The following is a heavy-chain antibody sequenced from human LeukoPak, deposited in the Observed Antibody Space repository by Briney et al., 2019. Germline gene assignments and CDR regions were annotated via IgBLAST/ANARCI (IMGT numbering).Heavy chain of an antibody. Sequence: ASVKVSCEASGYTFTSYGISWVRQAPGQGLEWMGWISGYNGNTKYVEKLQGRVTMTTDTSTTTAYTELRTLRSDDTAVYYCARDMVGLAADGNWFDPWGQGTLVTVSS. CDR1: GYTFTSYG. V-gene: IGHV1-18*01. J-gene: IGHJ5*02. CDR2: ISGYNGNT. D-gene: IGHD6-13*01. CDR3: ARDMVGLAADGNWFDP.